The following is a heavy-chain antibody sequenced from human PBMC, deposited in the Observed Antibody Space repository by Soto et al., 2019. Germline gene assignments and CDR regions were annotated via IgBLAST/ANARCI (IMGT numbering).Heavy chain of an antibody. J-gene: IGHJ5*02. V-gene: IGHV4-34*01. CDR1: GGSFSGYY. CDR3: ARGTKDWFDP. D-gene: IGHD2-8*01. CDR2: INHSGST. Sequence: SETLSLTCAVYGGSFSGYYWSWIRQPPGKGLEWIGEINHSGSTNYNPSLKSRVTISVDTSKNQFSLKLSSVTAADTAVYYCARGTKDWFDPWGQGTLVTVSS.